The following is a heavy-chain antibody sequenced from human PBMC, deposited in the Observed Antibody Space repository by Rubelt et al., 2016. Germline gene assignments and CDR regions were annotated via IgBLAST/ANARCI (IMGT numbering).Heavy chain of an antibody. CDR3: ARREGYNWDDAFDI. CDR2: ISAYNGNT. D-gene: IGHD5-24*01. CDR1: GYTFTSSG. Sequence: QVQLVQSGAEVKKPGASVKVSCKASGYTFTSSGISWVRQAPGQGLEWMGWISAYNGNTNYAQKPQGTVTRTTETPTRTAYMELWSLGSDDTAVYYCARREGYNWDDAFDIWGQGTMVTVSS. V-gene: IGHV1-18*01. J-gene: IGHJ3*02.